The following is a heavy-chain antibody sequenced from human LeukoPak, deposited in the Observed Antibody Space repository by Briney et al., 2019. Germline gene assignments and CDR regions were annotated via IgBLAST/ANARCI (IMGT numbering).Heavy chain of an antibody. Sequence: SETLSLTCAVYGGSFSGYYWSWIRQPPGKGLEWIGEINHSGSTNYNPSLKSRVTISVDTSKNQFSLKLSSVTAADTAVYYCARPHDYGGFMDVWGKGTTVTVSS. J-gene: IGHJ6*04. V-gene: IGHV4-34*01. CDR2: INHSGST. CDR1: GGSFSGYY. D-gene: IGHD4/OR15-4a*01. CDR3: ARPHDYGGFMDV.